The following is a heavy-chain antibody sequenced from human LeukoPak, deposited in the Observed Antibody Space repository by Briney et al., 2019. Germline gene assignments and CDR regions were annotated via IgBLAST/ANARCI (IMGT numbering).Heavy chain of an antibody. CDR2: ISSSSSYI. V-gene: IGHV3-21*01. D-gene: IGHD3-10*01. Sequence: GGSLRLSCAASGFTFSSYSMNWVRQAPGKGLEWVSSISSSSSYIYYADSVKGRFTISRDNAKNSLYLQMNSLRAEDTAVYDCARDPRVYYGSGYNWFDPWGQGTLVTVSS. J-gene: IGHJ5*02. CDR3: ARDPRVYYGSGYNWFDP. CDR1: GFTFSSYS.